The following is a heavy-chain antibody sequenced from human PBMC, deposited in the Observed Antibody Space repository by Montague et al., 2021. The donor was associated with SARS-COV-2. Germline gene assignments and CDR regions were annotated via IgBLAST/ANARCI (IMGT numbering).Heavy chain of an antibody. J-gene: IGHJ6*02. Sequence: CAISGDSVSSNDAAWNWIRQSPSRGLEWLGRTYYRSTWYNDYAVSVTGRITINPDTSKNQISLQLNSVTPEDTAVYYRARQFGITWYALAVWGQGTTVTVSS. CDR1: GDSVSSNDAA. CDR3: ARQFGITWYALAV. CDR2: TYYRSTWYN. V-gene: IGHV6-1*01. D-gene: IGHD3-10*01.